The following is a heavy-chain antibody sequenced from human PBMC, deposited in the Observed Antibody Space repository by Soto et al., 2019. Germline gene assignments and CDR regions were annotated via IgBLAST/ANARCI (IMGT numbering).Heavy chain of an antibody. Sequence: EVQVFESGGGLVQPGGSLRLSCAASGFSFSDYSMAWVRQTPEKGLEWVSGMSIGGEKTFYIDSVKGRFIVSRDSSRDTVYFQMNRLRVEDTAVYYCARWNVYGDLWGQGTLVTVSS. J-gene: IGHJ4*02. CDR2: MSIGGEKT. D-gene: IGHD1-1*01. V-gene: IGHV3-23*01. CDR1: GFSFSDYS. CDR3: ARWNVYGDL.